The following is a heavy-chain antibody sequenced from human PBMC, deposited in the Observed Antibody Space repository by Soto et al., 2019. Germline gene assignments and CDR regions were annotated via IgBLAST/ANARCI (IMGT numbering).Heavy chain of an antibody. J-gene: IGHJ5*02. CDR1: GGSISSYY. Sequence: SETLSLTYTVSGGSISSYYWNWIRQPPGRGLEWIGYIYNSGTTKYNPSHKSRVIISVDTSKNQLSLKLSSVTAADTAVYYCARVSMSTVSWGFDPWGQGTLVTVSS. D-gene: IGHD4-4*01. CDR2: IYNSGTT. V-gene: IGHV4-59*01. CDR3: ARVSMSTVSWGFDP.